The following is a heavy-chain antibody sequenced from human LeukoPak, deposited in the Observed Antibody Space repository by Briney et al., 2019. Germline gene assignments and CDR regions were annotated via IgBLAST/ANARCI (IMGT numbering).Heavy chain of an antibody. CDR1: GFTFSSYA. Sequence: GGSLRLSCAASGFTFSSYAMSWVRQAPGKGLEWVSAISGSGGSTYYADSVKGRFTISRDNSKNTLCLQMNSLRAEDTAVYYCAKGGEKYSSGWYPHYYYYMDVWGKGTTVTVSS. CDR2: ISGSGGST. J-gene: IGHJ6*03. D-gene: IGHD6-19*01. CDR3: AKGGEKYSSGWYPHYYYYMDV. V-gene: IGHV3-23*01.